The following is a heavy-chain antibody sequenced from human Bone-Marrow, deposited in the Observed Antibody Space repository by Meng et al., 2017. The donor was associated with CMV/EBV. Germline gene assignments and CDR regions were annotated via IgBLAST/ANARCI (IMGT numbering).Heavy chain of an antibody. CDR1: GYTFTSYG. Sequence: ASVKVSCKASGYTFTSYGISWVRQAPGQGLEWMGWISAYNGNTNYAQKLQGRVTMTTDTSTSTAYMELRSLRSDDTAVYYCARQRGTAMVVVEYYFDYWGQGTRVTVSS. D-gene: IGHD5-18*01. CDR3: ARQRGTAMVVVEYYFDY. CDR2: ISAYNGNT. V-gene: IGHV1-18*01. J-gene: IGHJ4*02.